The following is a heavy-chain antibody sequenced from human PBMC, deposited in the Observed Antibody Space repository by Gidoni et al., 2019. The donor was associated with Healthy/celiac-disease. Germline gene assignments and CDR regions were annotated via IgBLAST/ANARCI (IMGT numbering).Heavy chain of an antibody. J-gene: IGHJ4*02. CDR3: ARVMAVAGTYFDY. CDR1: GFTVSSNY. V-gene: IGHV3-53*01. D-gene: IGHD6-19*01. CDR2: MYGGGST. Sequence: EVQLVASGGGLIQPGGSLRLSCEASGFTVSSNYMSWVRQAPGKGLGWVSVMYGGGSTHYADSVKGRFTISRDNSKNTLYLQMNSLRAEDTAVYYCARVMAVAGTYFDYWGQGTLVTVSS.